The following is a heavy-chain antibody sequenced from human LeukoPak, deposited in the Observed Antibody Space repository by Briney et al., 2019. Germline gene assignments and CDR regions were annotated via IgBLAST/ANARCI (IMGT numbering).Heavy chain of an antibody. CDR2: IYHSGST. D-gene: IGHD7-27*01. Sequence: SETLSLTCTVSGGSISSGGYYWSWIRQPPGKGLEWIGYIYHSGSTYYNPSLKSRVTISVDRSKNQFSLKLRSVTAADTAMYYCARKNWGSDHVFDYWGQGALVTVSS. J-gene: IGHJ4*02. CDR3: ARKNWGSDHVFDY. V-gene: IGHV4-30-2*02. CDR1: GGSISSGGYY.